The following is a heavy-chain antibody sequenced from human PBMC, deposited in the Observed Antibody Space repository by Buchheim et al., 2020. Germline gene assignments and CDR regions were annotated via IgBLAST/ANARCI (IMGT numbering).Heavy chain of an antibody. V-gene: IGHV4-30-2*01. CDR2: IYHSGST. CDR1: GGSITTNDYS. D-gene: IGHD3-16*02. CDR3: ARAPGHYNWGTYRYYFDS. Sequence: QLQESGSGVVKPSQTLSLTCAVSGGSITTNDYSWSWIRQPPGKGLEWIGYIYHSGSTQYNPSLKSRITIPVDRSKNQFSLKVNSVTAADTAVYYCARAPGHYNWGTYRYYFDSWGQGTL. J-gene: IGHJ4*02.